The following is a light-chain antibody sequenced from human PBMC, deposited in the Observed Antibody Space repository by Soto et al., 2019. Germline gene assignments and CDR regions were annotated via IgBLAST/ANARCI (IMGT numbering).Light chain of an antibody. CDR1: NNDVAGYNY. CDR2: DVN. V-gene: IGLV2-11*01. J-gene: IGLJ2*01. Sequence: QSVLTQPRSVSGSPGQSVTISCTGTNNDVAGYNYVSWYQRHPGKAPQLIIFDVNKRPSGVPDRFSGSKSGNTASLTISGLQIEEEATFYCCSYAGDYTLVFGGGTKLTVL. CDR3: CSYAGDYTLV.